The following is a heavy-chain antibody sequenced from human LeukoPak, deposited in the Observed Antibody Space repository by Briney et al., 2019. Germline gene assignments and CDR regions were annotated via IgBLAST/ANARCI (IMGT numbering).Heavy chain of an antibody. D-gene: IGHD5-18*01. V-gene: IGHV4-34*01. CDR2: INHSGST. J-gene: IGHJ4*02. CDR3: ARSARQPDY. Sequence: SETLSLTCAVYGGSLSGYYWSWIRQPPGKGLEWIGEINHSGSTNYNPSLKSRVTISVDTSKNQFSLKLSSVTAADAAVYYCARSARQPDYWGQGTLVTVSS. CDR1: GGSLSGYY.